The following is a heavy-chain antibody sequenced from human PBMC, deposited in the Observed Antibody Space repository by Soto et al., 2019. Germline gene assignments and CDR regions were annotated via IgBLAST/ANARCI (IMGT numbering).Heavy chain of an antibody. CDR3: ARPHGRFGELLNWFDP. J-gene: IGHJ5*02. CDR1: GYTFTSYG. D-gene: IGHD3-10*01. CDR2: ISAYNGNT. V-gene: IGHV1-18*01. Sequence: ASVKVSCKASGYTFTSYGISWVRQAPGQGLEWMGWISAYNGNTNYAQKLQGRVTMTTDKSTSTAYMERRSLRSEDTAVYYCARPHGRFGELLNWFDPWGQGTLVTVSS.